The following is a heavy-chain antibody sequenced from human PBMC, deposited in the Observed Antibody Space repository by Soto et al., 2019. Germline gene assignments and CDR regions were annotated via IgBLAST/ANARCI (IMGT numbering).Heavy chain of an antibody. D-gene: IGHD1-7*01. J-gene: IGHJ6*02. CDR2: IYPGDSDT. CDR3: ARQGQTKGKELELRKSSYYYYGMDV. Sequence: GESLKISCKGSGYSFTSYWIGWVRRMPGKGLEWMGIIYPGDSDTRYSPSFQGQVTISADKSISTAYLQWSSLKASDTAMYYCARQGQTKGKELELRKSSYYYYGMDVWGQGTTVTVSS. CDR1: GYSFTSYW. V-gene: IGHV5-51*01.